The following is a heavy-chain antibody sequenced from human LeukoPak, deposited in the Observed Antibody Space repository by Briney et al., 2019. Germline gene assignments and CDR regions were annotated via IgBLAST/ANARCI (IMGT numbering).Heavy chain of an antibody. J-gene: IGHJ6*04. CDR1: GFTFSSYG. D-gene: IGHD1-26*01. V-gene: IGHV3-33*01. Sequence: GGSLRLSCAASGFTFSSYGMHWVRQAPGKGLEWVAVIWYDGSNKYYADSVKGRFTISRDNSKNTLYLQMNSLRAEDTAVYYCGRDFVGGAKRKPTDYYYYGMAVGAKGTRVTVP. CDR2: IWYDGSNK. CDR3: GRDFVGGAKRKPTDYYYYGMAV.